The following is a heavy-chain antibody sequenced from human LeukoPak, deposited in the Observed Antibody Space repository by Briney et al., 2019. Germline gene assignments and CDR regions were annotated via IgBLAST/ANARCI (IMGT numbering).Heavy chain of an antibody. CDR1: GGSIGSYY. Sequence: SETLSLTCSVSGGSIGSYYWSWIRQPPGKGLEWIGRIFSSGNTIYNPSLQSRVTMSVDTSKNQFSLRLNSVTAADTAVYYCARSPHRLIGHWFDPWGQGTLVTVSS. V-gene: IGHV4-4*07. D-gene: IGHD3-16*01. CDR3: ARSPHRLIGHWFDP. J-gene: IGHJ5*02. CDR2: IFSSGNT.